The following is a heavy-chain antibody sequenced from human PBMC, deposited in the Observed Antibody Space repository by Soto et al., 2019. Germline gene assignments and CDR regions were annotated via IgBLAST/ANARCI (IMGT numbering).Heavy chain of an antibody. CDR1: GGSINSGDYY. V-gene: IGHV4-30-4*01. J-gene: IGHJ6*02. Sequence: QVQLQESGPRLVKSSQTLYLTCTVSGGSINSGDYYWSWIRQSPGKGLEWVGYMYYSGITDYNASVRSRITMSMDTSKNQFSLKWTSVTAADTAVYFCARWSGVGVAGMDVWGQGTTVTVSS. CDR2: MYYSGIT. CDR3: ARWSGVGVAGMDV. D-gene: IGHD3-10*01.